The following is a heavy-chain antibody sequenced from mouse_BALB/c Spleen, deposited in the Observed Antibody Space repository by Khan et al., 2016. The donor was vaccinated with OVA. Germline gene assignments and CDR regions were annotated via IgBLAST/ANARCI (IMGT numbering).Heavy chain of an antibody. D-gene: IGHD1-2*01. V-gene: IGHV1S81*02. Sequence: QVQLQQPGAELVKPGASVKLSCKASGYTLSRYYMYWVKQRPGQGLEWIGGINPGNGGTNLNEKFKNKAPLTVDKSATTVYMQLSSLTSEDSAVYYCTRNYGYDYFDYWGQGTTLTVSS. CDR1: GYTLSRYY. CDR3: TRNYGYDYFDY. CDR2: INPGNGGT. J-gene: IGHJ2*01.